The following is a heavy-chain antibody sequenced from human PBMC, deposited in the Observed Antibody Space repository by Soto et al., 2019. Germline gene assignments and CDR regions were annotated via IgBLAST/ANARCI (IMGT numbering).Heavy chain of an antibody. CDR3: AKRFFGSGSPPGAFDV. CDR2: ISSSGNGT. CDR1: GFTFINYN. Sequence: GGSLRLSCAASGFTFINYNMNWVRQAPGEGPEWVSFISSSGNGTYYADSVKGRFTISRDNSKNTLYVQMNYLRAEDTAIYYCAKRFFGSGSPPGAFDVWGQGTMVTVSS. V-gene: IGHV3-23*01. J-gene: IGHJ3*01. D-gene: IGHD3-10*01.